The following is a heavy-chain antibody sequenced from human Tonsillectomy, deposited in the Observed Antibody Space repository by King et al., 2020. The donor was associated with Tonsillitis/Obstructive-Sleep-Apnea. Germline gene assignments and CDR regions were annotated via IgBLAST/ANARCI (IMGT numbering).Heavy chain of an antibody. J-gene: IGHJ4*02. CDR3: ARGGSNYLGY. D-gene: IGHD3-10*01. V-gene: IGHV1-46*01. CDR2: INPSGGFT. CDR1: GNTFTSYY. Sequence: QLVQSGAEVKEPGASVKVSCKASGNTFTSYYMHWVRQAPGQGLEWMGVINPSGGFTSNAQKFQGRVTMTRDTSTSTAYMDLSSLRSEDTAVYFCARGGSNYLGYWGQGTLVTVSS.